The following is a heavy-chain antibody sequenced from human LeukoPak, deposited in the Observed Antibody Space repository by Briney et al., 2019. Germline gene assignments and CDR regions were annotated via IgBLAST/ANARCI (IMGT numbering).Heavy chain of an antibody. V-gene: IGHV7-4-1*02. D-gene: IGHD3-16*02. CDR3: ARLLRLGELSFPDY. CDR2: INTNTGNP. Sequence: ASVKVSCKASGYTFTSYAMNWVRQAPGQGLEWMGWINTNTGNPTYAQGFTGRFVFSLDTSVSTAYLQISSLKAEDTAVYYCARLLRLGELSFPDYWGQGTLVSVSS. CDR1: GYTFTSYA. J-gene: IGHJ4*02.